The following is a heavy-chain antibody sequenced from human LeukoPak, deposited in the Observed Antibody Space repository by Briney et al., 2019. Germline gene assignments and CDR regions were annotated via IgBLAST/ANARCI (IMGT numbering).Heavy chain of an antibody. V-gene: IGHV3-23*01. D-gene: IGHD1-26*01. CDR3: AKDRTVGASYWYFDL. J-gene: IGHJ2*01. CDR1: GFTSSSYA. CDR2: ISGSGGST. Sequence: PGGSLRLSCAASGFTSSSYAMSWVRQAPGKGLEWVSAISGSGGSTYYADSVKGRFTISRDNSKNTLYLQMNGLRAEDTAVYYCAKDRTVGASYWYFDLWGRGTLVTVSS.